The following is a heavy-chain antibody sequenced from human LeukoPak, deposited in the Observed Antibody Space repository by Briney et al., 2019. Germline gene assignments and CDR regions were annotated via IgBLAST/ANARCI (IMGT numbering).Heavy chain of an antibody. Sequence: SETLFLTCTVSGGSISSYYWSWIRQPPGKGLEWIGYIYYSGSTNYNPSLTSRVTISVDTSKNQFSLKLSSVTAADTAVYYCARGAYYGSERYAFDIWGQGTMVTVSS. V-gene: IGHV4-59*01. CDR2: IYYSGST. J-gene: IGHJ3*02. D-gene: IGHD3-10*01. CDR3: ARGAYYGSERYAFDI. CDR1: GGSISSYY.